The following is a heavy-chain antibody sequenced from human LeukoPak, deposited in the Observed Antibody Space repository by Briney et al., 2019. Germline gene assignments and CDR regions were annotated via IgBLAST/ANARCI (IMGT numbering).Heavy chain of an antibody. D-gene: IGHD6-19*01. Sequence: GGSLRLSCAASGFTFSSYSMNWVRQAPGKELEWVSSISSSSSYIYYADSVKGRFTISRDNAKNSLYLQMNSLRAEDTAVYYCARLNPRYSSGRDYWGQGTLVTVSS. J-gene: IGHJ4*02. V-gene: IGHV3-21*01. CDR1: GFTFSSYS. CDR3: ARLNPRYSSGRDY. CDR2: ISSSSSYI.